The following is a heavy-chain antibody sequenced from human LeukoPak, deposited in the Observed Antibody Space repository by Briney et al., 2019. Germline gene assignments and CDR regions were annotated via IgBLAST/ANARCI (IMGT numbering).Heavy chain of an antibody. CDR1: GGSFCGYY. D-gene: IGHD5/OR15-5a*01. J-gene: IGHJ4*02. CDR3: ARSRVYPFGFRYYFDY. Sequence: SETLSLTCAVYGGSFCGYYWSWIRQPPGKGLEWIGEINHSGSTNYNPSLKSRVTISVDTSKNQFSLKLSSVTAADTAVYYCARSRVYPFGFRYYFDYWGQGTLVTVSS. V-gene: IGHV4-34*01. CDR2: INHSGST.